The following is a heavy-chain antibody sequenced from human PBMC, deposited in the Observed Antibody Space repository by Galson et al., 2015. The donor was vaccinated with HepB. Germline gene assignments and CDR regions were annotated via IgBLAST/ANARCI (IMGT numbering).Heavy chain of an antibody. D-gene: IGHD3-22*01. V-gene: IGHV3-64D*08. CDR2: IRNNGANT. Sequence: SLRLSCAASGLTFRNYAMHWVRQAPGKGLDYVSGIRNNGANTYYADSVKGRFTISRDNSKNTLYLEMSSLRPEDTAIYYCVKDLPLRRSAVVIGRYFDYWGQGTLVTVSS. CDR1: GLTFRNYA. J-gene: IGHJ4*02. CDR3: VKDLPLRRSAVVIGRYFDY.